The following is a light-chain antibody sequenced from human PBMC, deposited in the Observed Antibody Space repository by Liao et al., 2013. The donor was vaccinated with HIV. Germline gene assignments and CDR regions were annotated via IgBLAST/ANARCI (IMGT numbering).Light chain of an antibody. CDR2: YDN. CDR3: QVWDTSSDHAV. Sequence: SYVLTQPPSVSVAPGKTASITCGGDGIGIKSVNWYQQKPGQAPVLVIYYDNDRPSGIPERFSGSNSGNTATLTISRVEGGDEADYYCQVWDTSSDHAVFGGGSKLTVL. V-gene: IGLV3-21*04. CDR1: GIGIKS. J-gene: IGLJ3*02.